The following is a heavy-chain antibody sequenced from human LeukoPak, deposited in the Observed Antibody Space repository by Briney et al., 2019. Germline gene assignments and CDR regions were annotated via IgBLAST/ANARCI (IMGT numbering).Heavy chain of an antibody. J-gene: IGHJ4*02. V-gene: IGHV1-8*03. CDR2: MNPNSGNT. CDR1: GYTFTSYD. D-gene: IGHD3-10*01. CDR3: ARDKAVRGAQWDY. Sequence: ASVKVSCKASGYTFTSYDINWVRQATGQGLEWMGWMNPNSGNTGYAQEFQGRVTITRNTSISTAYMELSSLRSDDTAVYYCARDKAVRGAQWDYWGQGTLVTVSS.